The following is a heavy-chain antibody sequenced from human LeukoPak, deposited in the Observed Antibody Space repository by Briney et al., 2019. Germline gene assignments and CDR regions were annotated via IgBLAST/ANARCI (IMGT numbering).Heavy chain of an antibody. Sequence: GGSLRLSCASSGFSLASHSMGCVRQAPGKGLQWVSSICTSGEDGIYADSVKRGFTTSSDNWKDTLYVQMISLTAEHTAIYYSAKVRFRNPLNSFESWGQGTLVKVSS. CDR3: AKVRFRNPLNSFES. CDR1: GFSLASHS. V-gene: IGHV3-23*01. CDR2: ICTSGEDG. J-gene: IGHJ4*02. D-gene: IGHD3-3*01.